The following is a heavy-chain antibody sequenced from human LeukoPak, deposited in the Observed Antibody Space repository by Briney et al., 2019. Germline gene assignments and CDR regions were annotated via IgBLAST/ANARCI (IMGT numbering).Heavy chain of an antibody. CDR1: GGSISSGSYY. CDR3: ARGRSSMVRGYYYYYMDV. CDR2: IYASGIT. J-gene: IGHJ6*03. D-gene: IGHD3-10*01. Sequence: SETLSLTCTVSGGSISSGSYYWNWIRQPAGKGLEWIGRIYASGITNYHPSLKSRVTISVDTSKNQFSLKLSSVTAADTAVYYCARGRSSMVRGYYYYYMDVWGKGTTVTISS. V-gene: IGHV4-61*02.